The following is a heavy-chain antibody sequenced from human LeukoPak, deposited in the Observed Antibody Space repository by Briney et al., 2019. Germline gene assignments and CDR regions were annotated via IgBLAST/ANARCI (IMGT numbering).Heavy chain of an antibody. CDR2: INSGGDDT. V-gene: IGHV3-23*01. CDR3: VKPPRLSIIRGEGMDV. Sequence: GRSLRLSCAASGFTFSSYGMHWVRQAPGKGLEWVSSINSGGDDTYYADSVKGRFTISRDNFKNTLYLQMNSLRAEDTAVYYCVKPPRLSIIRGEGMDVWGQGTTVTVSS. J-gene: IGHJ6*02. D-gene: IGHD3-10*01. CDR1: GFTFSSYG.